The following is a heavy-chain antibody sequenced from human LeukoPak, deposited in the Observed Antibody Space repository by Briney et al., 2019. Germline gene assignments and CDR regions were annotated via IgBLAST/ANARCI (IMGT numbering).Heavy chain of an antibody. J-gene: IGHJ4*02. Sequence: SETLSLTCAVYGGSFSGYYWSWIRQPPGKGLEWIGEINHSGSTNYNPSLKSRVTISVDTSKNQFSLKLSSVTAADTAAYYCAREVHGSGSPFDYWGQGTLVTVSS. CDR1: GGSFSGYY. V-gene: IGHV4-34*01. CDR2: INHSGST. D-gene: IGHD3-10*01. CDR3: AREVHGSGSPFDY.